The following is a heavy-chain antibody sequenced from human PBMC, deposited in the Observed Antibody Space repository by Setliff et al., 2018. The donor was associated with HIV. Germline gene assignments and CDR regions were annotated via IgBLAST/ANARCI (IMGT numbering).Heavy chain of an antibody. D-gene: IGHD3-10*01. J-gene: IGHJ6*03. CDR3: ARARGSVGYYGSGTMYHMDV. V-gene: IGHV5-51*01. CDR1: GYTFTNYW. CDR2: IYPGDSDT. Sequence: PGESLKISCKGSGYTFTNYWIAWVRQMPGKGLEWMGIIYPGDSDTRYSPSFQGRFTISRDNAKNSMYLQMNSLRVEDTATYYCARARGSVGYYGSGTMYHMDVWGKGTTVTVSS.